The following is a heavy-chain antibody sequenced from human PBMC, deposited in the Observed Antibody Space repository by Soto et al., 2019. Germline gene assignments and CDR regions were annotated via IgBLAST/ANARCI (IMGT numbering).Heavy chain of an antibody. J-gene: IGHJ4*02. CDR2: IYSGGST. D-gene: IGHD3-22*01. CDR3: ARYYYDSSGPLDY. V-gene: IGHV3-66*01. Sequence: PGGSLRLSCAASGFTVSNYVIHWVRQAPGKGLEWVSVIYSGGSTYYADSVKGRFTISRDNSKNTLYLQMNSLRAEDTAVYYCARYYYDSSGPLDYWGQGTLVTVSS. CDR1: GFTVSNYV.